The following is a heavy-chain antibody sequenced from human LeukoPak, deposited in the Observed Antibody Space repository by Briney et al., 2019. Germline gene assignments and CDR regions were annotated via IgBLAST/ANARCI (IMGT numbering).Heavy chain of an antibody. J-gene: IGHJ4*02. D-gene: IGHD1-14*01. CDR3: AKDEGPGTWHY. V-gene: IGHV3-7*03. Sequence: GGSLRLSCAASGFTFNMFWTTWVRQAPGKGLEWVANIKQDGSEENYGDSVKGRFTISRDNAKNSLYLQMNSLRAEDTAVYYCAKDEGPGTWHYWGQGTLVTVSS. CDR1: GFTFNMFW. CDR2: IKQDGSEE.